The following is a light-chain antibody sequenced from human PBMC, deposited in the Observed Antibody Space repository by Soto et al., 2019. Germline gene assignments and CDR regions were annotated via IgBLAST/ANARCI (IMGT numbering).Light chain of an antibody. J-gene: IGKJ3*01. V-gene: IGKV1-5*03. CDR3: HQYNNYPFS. Sequence: DIQMTQSPSTLSASVGDRVTISCRASQSLGSWLAWYQQRPGKAPQLLIYVASTLERGVPSRFSGGGSGTACTLSITRLEPDDFAPYYCHQYNNYPFSFGPGTKVDIK. CDR2: VAS. CDR1: QSLGSW.